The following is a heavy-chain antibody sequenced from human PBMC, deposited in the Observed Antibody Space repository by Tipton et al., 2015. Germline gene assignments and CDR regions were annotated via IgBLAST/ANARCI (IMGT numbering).Heavy chain of an antibody. Sequence: SLRLSCAASGFTFSRSGMHWVRQAPGKGLEWVAVIWFDGSNKYFADSVKGRFTISRDNSKNMLYLQMNSLRAEDTAVYYCARDWDFGGIAVDDWGQGTLVTVSS. D-gene: IGHD4-23*01. V-gene: IGHV3-33*01. CDR1: GFTFSRSG. J-gene: IGHJ4*02. CDR2: IWFDGSNK. CDR3: ARDWDFGGIAVDD.